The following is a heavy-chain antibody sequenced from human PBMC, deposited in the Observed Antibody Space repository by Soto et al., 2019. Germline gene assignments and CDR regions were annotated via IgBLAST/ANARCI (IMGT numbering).Heavy chain of an antibody. V-gene: IGHV4-4*07. CDR2: IYSSGST. CDR3: ARATRDYGDYGYFDS. Sequence: LPLTCTVSGGSISNYYWSWIRQPAGKGLEWIGRIYSSGSTNYNPSLKSRVTMSVDTSKNQFSLKLTSVTAADTAVYFCARATRDYGDYGYFDSWGQGTLVTVSS. CDR1: GGSISNYY. D-gene: IGHD4-17*01. J-gene: IGHJ4*02.